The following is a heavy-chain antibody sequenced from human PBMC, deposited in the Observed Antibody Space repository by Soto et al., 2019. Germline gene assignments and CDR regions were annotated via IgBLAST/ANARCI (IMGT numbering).Heavy chain of an antibody. CDR1: GDTFTNFA. J-gene: IGHJ5*02. CDR2: MRADSGHS. Sequence: QVQLVQPGTEVRKPGASVKVSCETSGDTFTNFALNWVRQASGQGLEWIGWMRADSGHSGHARKFQGRVSVTRDTSRRTAYMELSSLRSEDTAVYYCARYIFGQGFKAWCQGTLVFVSS. CDR3: ARYIFGQGFKA. V-gene: IGHV1-8*02. D-gene: IGHD3-3*02.